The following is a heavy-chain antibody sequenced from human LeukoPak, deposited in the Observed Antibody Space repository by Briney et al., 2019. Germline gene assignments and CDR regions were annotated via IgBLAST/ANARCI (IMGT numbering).Heavy chain of an antibody. CDR2: IYSGGST. CDR3: AIAERRSPIDY. D-gene: IGHD1-1*01. Sequence: PGGSLRLSCAASGFTVSSNYMSWVRQAPGKGLEWVSVIYSGGSTYYADSVKGRFTISRDNAKNSLYLQMNSLRAEDTAVYYCAIAERRSPIDYWGQGTLVTVSS. J-gene: IGHJ4*02. V-gene: IGHV3-53*01. CDR1: GFTVSSNY.